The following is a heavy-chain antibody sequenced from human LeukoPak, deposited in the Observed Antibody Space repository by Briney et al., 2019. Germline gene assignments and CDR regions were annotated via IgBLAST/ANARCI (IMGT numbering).Heavy chain of an antibody. CDR1: GFTVRSNY. D-gene: IGHD1-26*01. Sequence: GGSLRLSCAASGFTVRSNYMSWVRQAPGKGLEWVSFIYNDGTTYYADSVKGRFTISRHNSKNRLYLQMNSLRPEDTAVYYCQWELLDNWGQGTLVTVSS. CDR3: QWELLDN. J-gene: IGHJ4*02. V-gene: IGHV3-53*04. CDR2: IYNDGTT.